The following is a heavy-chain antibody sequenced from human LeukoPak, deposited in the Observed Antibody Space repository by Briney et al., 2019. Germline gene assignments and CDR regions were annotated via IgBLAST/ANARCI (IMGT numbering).Heavy chain of an antibody. D-gene: IGHD3-22*01. V-gene: IGHV3-11*01. Sequence: GGSLRLSCAASGFTFSDYYMSWIRQAPGKGLEWVSCISSSGSTIYYADSVKGRFTISRDNAKNSLYLQMNSLRAEDTAVYYCATYYYDSSGYYPGSYWGQGTLVTVSS. CDR3: ATYYYDSSGYYPGSY. CDR1: GFTFSDYY. J-gene: IGHJ4*02. CDR2: ISSSGSTI.